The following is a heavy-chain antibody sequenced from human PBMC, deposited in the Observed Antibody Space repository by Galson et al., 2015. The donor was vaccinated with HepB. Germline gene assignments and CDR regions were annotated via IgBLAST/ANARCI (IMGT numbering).Heavy chain of an antibody. V-gene: IGHV3-33*01. CDR3: VRGASSTWYDY. CDR1: GFTFSSYG. D-gene: IGHD6-13*01. J-gene: IGHJ4*02. CDR2: IWYDGSNK. Sequence: SLRLSCAASGFTFSSYGMHWVRQAPGKGLEWVSVIWYDGSNKRYADSVKGRFTISRDNSKNTLYLEMNSLRAEDTAVYYCVRGASSTWYDYWGQGTLVTVSS.